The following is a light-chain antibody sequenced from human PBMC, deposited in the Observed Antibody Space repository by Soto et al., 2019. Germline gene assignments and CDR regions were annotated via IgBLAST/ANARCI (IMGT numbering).Light chain of an antibody. J-gene: IGKJ3*01. CDR2: GAS. CDR3: QQRSNWQVT. Sequence: EIVLTQSPVTLSLSPGERATLSCRASQYIDYLAWYQHRRGQAPRLLLSGASTRAPGIPDRFSGSGYGTDFTLTISSLEPEDFAVYYCQQRSNWQVTFGPGTKVDIK. CDR1: QYIDY. V-gene: IGKV3D-11*01.